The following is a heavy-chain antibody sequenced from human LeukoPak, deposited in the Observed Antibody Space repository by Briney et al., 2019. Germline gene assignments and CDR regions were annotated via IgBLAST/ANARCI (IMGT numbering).Heavy chain of an antibody. D-gene: IGHD6-13*01. CDR1: GFIFSDYG. V-gene: IGHV3-21*01. CDR3: ARDGTAAGLYFDL. CDR2: ITSNSRFI. Sequence: PGGSLRLSCAASGFIFSDYGMNWVRQAPGKGLEWISSITSNSRFIYYADSVKGRFTISRDNAKNSLFLEVSSLRAEDTAVYYCARDGTAAGLYFDLWGQGTLVTVSS. J-gene: IGHJ4*01.